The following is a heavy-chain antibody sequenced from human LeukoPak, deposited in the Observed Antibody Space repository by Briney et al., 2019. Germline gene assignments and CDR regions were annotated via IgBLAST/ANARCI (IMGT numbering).Heavy chain of an antibody. CDR3: ARLPTGFPNWFAP. Sequence: SETLSLTCTVSGGSISSGPYTWGWIRQPPEKGLEWIGTISSGGDTYYNPSLQSRVIMSVDTSKSQFSLTLISVTAADTALYYCARLPTGFPNWFAPWGQGILVTVSS. CDR2: ISSGGDT. CDR1: GGSISSGPYT. J-gene: IGHJ5*02. D-gene: IGHD4-17*01. V-gene: IGHV4-39*01.